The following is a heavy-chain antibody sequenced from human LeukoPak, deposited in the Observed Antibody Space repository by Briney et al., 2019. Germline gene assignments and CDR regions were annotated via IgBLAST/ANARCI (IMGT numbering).Heavy chain of an antibody. CDR1: GGFFSGYY. V-gene: IGHV4-34*01. Sequence: SETLSLTCAVYGGFFSGYYWSWIRQPPGKGLEWIGEINHSGSTNYNPSLKSRVTISVDTSKNQFSLKLSSVTAADTAVYYCARISYCTNGVCYASAFDIWGQGTMVTVSS. D-gene: IGHD2-8*01. CDR3: ARISYCTNGVCYASAFDI. J-gene: IGHJ3*02. CDR2: INHSGST.